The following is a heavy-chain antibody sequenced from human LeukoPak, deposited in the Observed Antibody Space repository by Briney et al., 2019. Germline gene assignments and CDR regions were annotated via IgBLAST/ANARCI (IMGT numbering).Heavy chain of an antibody. D-gene: IGHD4-17*01. CDR2: IRYDGSNK. J-gene: IGHJ4*02. CDR3: AKDFWYGDYGGY. V-gene: IGHV3-30*02. CDR1: GFTFSSYG. Sequence: PGGSLRLSCAASGFTFSSYGMHWVRQAPGKGLEWVAFIRYDGSNKYYADSVKSRFTISRDNSKNTLYLQMNSLRAEDTAVYYCAKDFWYGDYGGYWGQGALVTVSS.